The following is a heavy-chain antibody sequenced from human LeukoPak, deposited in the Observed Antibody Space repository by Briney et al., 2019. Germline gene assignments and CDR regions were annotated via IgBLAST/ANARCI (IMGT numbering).Heavy chain of an antibody. D-gene: IGHD1-26*01. Sequence: GGSLRLSCAASGFTFSSYAMSWVRQAPGKGLEWVSAISGGGGSTYYADSVKGRFTISRDNSKNTLYLQMDSLRPEDTAVYYCAKPLGGSYLFDRWGQGTLVTVSS. J-gene: IGHJ4*02. CDR1: GFTFSSYA. CDR3: AKPLGGSYLFDR. CDR2: ISGGGGST. V-gene: IGHV3-23*01.